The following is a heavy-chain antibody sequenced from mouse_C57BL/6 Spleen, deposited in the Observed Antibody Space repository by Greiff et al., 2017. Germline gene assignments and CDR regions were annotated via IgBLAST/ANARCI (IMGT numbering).Heavy chain of an antibody. V-gene: IGHV8-12*01. D-gene: IGHD1-1*01. Sequence: QVTLKESGPGILQSSQTLSLTCSFSGFSLSTSGMGVSWIRQPSGKGLEWLAHIYWDDDKRYNPSLKSRLTISKDTSRNQVFLKITSVDTADTATYYCARYYGSSSPMDYWGQGTSVTVSS. CDR3: ARYYGSSSPMDY. CDR2: IYWDDDK. CDR1: GFSLSTSGMG. J-gene: IGHJ4*01.